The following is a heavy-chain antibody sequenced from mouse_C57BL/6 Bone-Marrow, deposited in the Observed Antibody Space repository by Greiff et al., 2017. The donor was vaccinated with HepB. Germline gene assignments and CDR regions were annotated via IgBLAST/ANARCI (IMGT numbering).Heavy chain of an antibody. V-gene: IGHV1-82*01. CDR1: GYAFSSSW. J-gene: IGHJ2*01. Sequence: VQLQESGPELVKPGASVKISCKASGYAFSSSWMNWVKQRPGKGLEWIGRIYPGNGDTKYNGKFKGKATLTADKSSSTAYMQLSSLTSEDSAVYFCAREITTVVAYYVDYWGQGTTLTFSS. CDR3: AREITTVVAYYVDY. D-gene: IGHD1-1*01. CDR2: IYPGNGDT.